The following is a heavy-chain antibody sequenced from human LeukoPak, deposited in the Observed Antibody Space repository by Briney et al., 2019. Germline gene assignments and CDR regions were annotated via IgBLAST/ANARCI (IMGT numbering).Heavy chain of an antibody. D-gene: IGHD3-22*01. CDR3: ARDLGVSGYYFDY. J-gene: IGHJ4*02. CDR2: ISYDGSNK. Sequence: PGRSLRLSCAASGFTFSSYGMHWVRQAPGKGLEWVAVISYDGSNKYYADSVKGRFTISRDNSKNTLYLQMNSLRAEDTAVYYCARDLGVSGYYFDYWGQGTLVTVSS. V-gene: IGHV3-30*03. CDR1: GFTFSSYG.